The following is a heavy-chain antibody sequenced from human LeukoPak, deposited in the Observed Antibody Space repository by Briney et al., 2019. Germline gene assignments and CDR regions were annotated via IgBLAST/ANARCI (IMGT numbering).Heavy chain of an antibody. Sequence: GGSLRLSCAASGFTFSSCSMNWVRQAPGKGLEWVSSISSSSSYIYYADSVKGRFTISRDNAKNSLYLQMNSLRAEDTAVYYCARDLGGSEYYDFWSGSANDAFDIWGQGTMVTVSS. CDR3: ARDLGGSEYYDFWSGSANDAFDI. D-gene: IGHD3-3*01. CDR1: GFTFSSCS. J-gene: IGHJ3*02. V-gene: IGHV3-21*01. CDR2: ISSSSSYI.